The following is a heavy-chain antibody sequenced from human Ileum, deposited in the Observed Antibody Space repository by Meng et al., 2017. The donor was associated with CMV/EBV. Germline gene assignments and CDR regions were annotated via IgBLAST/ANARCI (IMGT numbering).Heavy chain of an antibody. CDR1: GLAFSDNY. V-gene: IGHV3-72*01. D-gene: IGHD3-3*01. J-gene: IGHJ4*02. CDR2: MRSKANRYST. CDR3: TRRYYGRLDY. Sequence: LSCEVSGLAFSDNYMAWVRQAPGKGLEWVGRMRSKANRYSTEYAASLKGRFTISRDDSKNSLYLQMNSLEIEDTAVYYCTRRYYGRLDYWGKGTLVTVS.